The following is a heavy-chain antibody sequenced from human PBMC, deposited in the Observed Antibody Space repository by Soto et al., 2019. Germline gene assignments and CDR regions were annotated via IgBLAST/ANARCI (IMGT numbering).Heavy chain of an antibody. CDR2: IIPIFGKV. CDR3: AKGAVAGTPTSYYYYGMDV. Sequence: QVQLLQSGAEVKKPGSSVRVSCEASGGTFRTYAISWVRQAPGQGLEWMGEIIPIFGKVNYAQKFKGRVTITADESTTTVYMDLRSLTSEDTAVYYCAKGAVAGTPTSYYYYGMDVWGQGTTVPVS. J-gene: IGHJ6*02. V-gene: IGHV1-69*12. CDR1: GGTFRTYA. D-gene: IGHD6-19*01.